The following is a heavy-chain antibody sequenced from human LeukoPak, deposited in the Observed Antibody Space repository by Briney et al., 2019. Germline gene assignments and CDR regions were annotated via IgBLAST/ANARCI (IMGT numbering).Heavy chain of an antibody. J-gene: IGHJ5*02. V-gene: IGHV3-23*01. CDR1: GFTFSSYA. D-gene: IGHD6-19*01. CDR2: ISGSGDST. CDR3: AKDPYSSGPYNWFDP. Sequence: PGGSLRLSCAASGFTFSSYAMTWVHQAPGKGLEWVSAISGSGDSTYYADSVKGLFTISRDNSKNTLYLQMNRLRAEDTAVYYCAKDPYSSGPYNWFDPWGQGTLVTVSS.